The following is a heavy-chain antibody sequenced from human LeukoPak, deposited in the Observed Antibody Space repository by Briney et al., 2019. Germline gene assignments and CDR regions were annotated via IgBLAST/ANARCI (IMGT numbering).Heavy chain of an antibody. CDR2: IYPGDSNT. Sequence: PGESLKISCKGSGYSFSTYWIGWVRQMPGKGLEWMGIIYPGDSNTKYSPSFQGQVTISVDKSISTAYLQWSSLKASDTAMYYCARQLVTTRPSDYWGQGTLVTVSS. J-gene: IGHJ4*02. D-gene: IGHD4-23*01. V-gene: IGHV5-51*01. CDR3: ARQLVTTRPSDY. CDR1: GYSFSTYW.